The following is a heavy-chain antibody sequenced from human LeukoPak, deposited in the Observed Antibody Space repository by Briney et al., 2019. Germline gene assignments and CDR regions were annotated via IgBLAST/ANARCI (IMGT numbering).Heavy chain of an antibody. V-gene: IGHV3-23*01. CDR1: GFTFSNYP. J-gene: IGHJ4*02. CDR2: ITGSGDNT. Sequence: GGSLRLSCAASGFTFSNYPMSGVRQAPGMGLEWVSAITGSGDNTYVADSVRGRFTISRDNSKNTLYLQMNSLTAEDTAVYYCAKVEGCSSARCYYFDYWGRGTLVTVSS. D-gene: IGHD6-19*01. CDR3: AKVEGCSSARCYYFDY.